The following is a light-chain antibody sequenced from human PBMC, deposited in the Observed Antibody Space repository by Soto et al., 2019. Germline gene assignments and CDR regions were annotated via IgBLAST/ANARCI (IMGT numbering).Light chain of an antibody. Sequence: DIQMTQVPSSLSCHLGGRVNITCRASQTISSWLAWYQQKPGKAPKLLIYKASTLKSGVPSRFSGSGSGTEFTLTISSLQPDDFATYYCQHYNSYSEAFGQGTKGDIK. J-gene: IGKJ1*01. CDR3: QHYNSYSEA. CDR2: KAS. CDR1: QTISSW. V-gene: IGKV1-5*03.